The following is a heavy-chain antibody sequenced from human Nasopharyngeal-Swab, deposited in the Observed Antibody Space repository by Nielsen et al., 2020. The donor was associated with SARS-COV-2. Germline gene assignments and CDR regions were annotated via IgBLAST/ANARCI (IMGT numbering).Heavy chain of an antibody. V-gene: IGHV1-2*02. Sequence: ASVKVSCKASGFTFSVYYMHWVRQAPGQSPEWMGWINPNSGGTNYAQKFQGRVTMTRDTSTSTVYMELSSLRSEDTAVYYCARADILTGYSPPGDAFDIWGQGTMVTVSS. D-gene: IGHD3-9*01. CDR3: ARADILTGYSPPGDAFDI. CDR2: INPNSGGT. CDR1: GFTFSVYY. J-gene: IGHJ3*02.